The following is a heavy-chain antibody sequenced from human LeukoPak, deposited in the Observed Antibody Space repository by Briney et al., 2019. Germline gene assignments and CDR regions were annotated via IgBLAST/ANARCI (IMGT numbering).Heavy chain of an antibody. J-gene: IGHJ4*02. Sequence: PGGSLRLSCAASGFTFSSYAMRWVRQAPGKGLEWVSAISGSGGSTDYADSVKGRFTISRDNSKNTLYLQMNSLRAEDTAMYYCARAVGPTHFDYWGQGTLVTVPS. D-gene: IGHD1-26*01. CDR2: ISGSGGST. CDR1: GFTFSSYA. V-gene: IGHV3-23*01. CDR3: ARAVGPTHFDY.